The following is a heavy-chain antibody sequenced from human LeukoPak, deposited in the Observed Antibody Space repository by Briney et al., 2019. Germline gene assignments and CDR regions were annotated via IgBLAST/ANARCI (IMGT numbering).Heavy chain of an antibody. CDR3: ARVADYYVSGHFDY. CDR1: GFTVSGNH. J-gene: IGHJ4*02. V-gene: IGHV3-53*01. D-gene: IGHD3-10*01. Sequence: GGSLRLSCAASGFTVSGNHMIWVRQTPGKRLEWVSLIYSGGNTYYTDSVKGRFTISRDNSENTLYLQMNSLRTEDTAVYYCARVADYYVSGHFDYWGQGTLVTVSS. CDR2: IYSGGNT.